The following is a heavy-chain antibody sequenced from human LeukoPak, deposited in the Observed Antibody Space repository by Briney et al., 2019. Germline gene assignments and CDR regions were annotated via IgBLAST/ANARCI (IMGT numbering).Heavy chain of an antibody. CDR2: ISYDGSTK. J-gene: IGHJ6*04. Sequence: GGSLRLSCAASGFTFSSYGMHGVRQAPGKGLEWVAVISYDGSTKYYADSAKGRSTISRDNPKTTLYLQMNSLRAEERPVYYVSKDFGGIGYHNYYYHYDMDGGGKGPTVSVS. D-gene: IGHD5-18*01. V-gene: IGHV3-30*18. CDR3: SKDFGGIGYHNYYYHYDMDG. CDR1: GFTFSSYG.